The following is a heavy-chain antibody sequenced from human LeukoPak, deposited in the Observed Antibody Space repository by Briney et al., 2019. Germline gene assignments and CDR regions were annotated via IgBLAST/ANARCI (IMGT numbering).Heavy chain of an antibody. V-gene: IGHV1-18*01. CDR3: ARTPSARMTPYYDFWSGYYEVSYMDV. Sequence: ASVKVSCKASGYTFTSYGISWVRQAPGQGLEWMGWISAYNGNTNYAQKLQGRVTMTTDTSTSTAYMELRSLRSDDTAVYYCARTPSARMTPYYDFWSGYYEVSYMDVWGKGTTVTVSS. J-gene: IGHJ6*03. CDR1: GYTFTSYG. D-gene: IGHD3-3*01. CDR2: ISAYNGNT.